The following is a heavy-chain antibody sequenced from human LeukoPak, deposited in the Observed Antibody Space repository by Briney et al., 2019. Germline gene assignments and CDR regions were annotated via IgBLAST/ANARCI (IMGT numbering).Heavy chain of an antibody. CDR3: ARGNILTGYCFDF. D-gene: IGHD3-9*01. CDR1: GGSITGYY. J-gene: IGHJ4*02. Sequence: SETLSLTCAVYGGSITGYYRSWIRQTPGRGLEWVGEIHYTGATSYNPSLKSRATISTDTSKNQFSLRLSSVTAADTAVYYCARGNILTGYCFDFWGQGALVTVSS. CDR2: IHYTGAT. V-gene: IGHV4-34*01.